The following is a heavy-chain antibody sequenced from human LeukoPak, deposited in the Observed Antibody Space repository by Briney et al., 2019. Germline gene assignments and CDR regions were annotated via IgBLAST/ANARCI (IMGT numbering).Heavy chain of an antibody. D-gene: IGHD2-2*01. CDR2: IYYSGST. J-gene: IGHJ4*02. CDR3: ARHHKYGPTAAHFDY. CDR1: GGSISSSSYY. Sequence: SETLSLTCTVSGGSISSSSYYWGWIRQPPGKGLEWIGSIYYSGSTYYNPSLKSRVTISVDTSKNQFSLKLSSVTATDTAVYYCARHHKYGPTAAHFDYWGQGTLVTVSS. V-gene: IGHV4-39*01.